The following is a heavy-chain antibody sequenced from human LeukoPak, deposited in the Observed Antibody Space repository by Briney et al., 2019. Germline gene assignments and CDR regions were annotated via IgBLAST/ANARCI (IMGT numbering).Heavy chain of an antibody. D-gene: IGHD2-15*01. Sequence: SVKVSCKASGGTFSSYAISWVRQAPGQGLEWMGRIIPIFGTANYAQKFQGRVTITTDESTSTAYMELSSLRSEDTAVYYCAVAATPVLNPSAEYFQHWGQGTLVTVSS. J-gene: IGHJ1*01. V-gene: IGHV1-69*05. CDR1: GGTFSSYA. CDR3: AVAATPVLNPSAEYFQH. CDR2: IIPIFGTA.